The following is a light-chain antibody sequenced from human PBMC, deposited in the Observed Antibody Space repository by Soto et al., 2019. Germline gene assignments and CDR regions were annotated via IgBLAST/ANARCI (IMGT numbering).Light chain of an antibody. CDR2: GAS. J-gene: IGKJ4*01. Sequence: EIVMTQSPATLSVSPGERATLSCRASQSVSSNLAWYQHKPGQAPRLLIYGASIRATGVPARFSGSGSGTEFPLTISSLQSEDFAVYYCQQYQKWPLTFGGGTKAELK. CDR3: QQYQKWPLT. CDR1: QSVSSN. V-gene: IGKV3-15*01.